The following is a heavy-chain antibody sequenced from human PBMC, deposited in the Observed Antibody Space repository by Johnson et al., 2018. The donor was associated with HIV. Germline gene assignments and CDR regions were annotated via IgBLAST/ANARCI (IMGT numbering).Heavy chain of an antibody. CDR3: ARDPPADAFDI. V-gene: IGHV3-43*01. J-gene: IGHJ3*02. Sequence: QLVESGGGVVQPGGSLRLSCAASGFTFDDYSMQWVRQPPGKGLEWVSLISWDGGSTYYADSVKGRFTISRDKAKNTLHLQMNSLRVEDTAVYYCARDPPADAFDIWGQGTMVTVSS. CDR2: ISWDGGST. CDR1: GFTFDDYS.